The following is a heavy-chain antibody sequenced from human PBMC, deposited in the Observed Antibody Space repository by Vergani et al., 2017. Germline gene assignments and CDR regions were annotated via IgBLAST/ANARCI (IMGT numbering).Heavy chain of an antibody. Sequence: QVQLVQSGAEVKKPGSSVKVSCKASGGTFSSYAISWVRQAPGQGLEWMGGIIPSFGTANYAQKFQGRVTITADEYTSSAYMELSSLRSEDTAVYYCARDHRHWVGATSAFGLDYWGQGTLVTVSS. CDR3: ARDHRHWVGATSAFGLDY. D-gene: IGHD1-26*01. CDR1: GGTFSSYA. J-gene: IGHJ4*02. V-gene: IGHV1-69*01. CDR2: IIPSFGTA.